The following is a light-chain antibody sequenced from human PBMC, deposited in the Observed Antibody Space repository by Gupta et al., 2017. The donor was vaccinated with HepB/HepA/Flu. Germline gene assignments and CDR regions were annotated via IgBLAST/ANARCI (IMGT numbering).Light chain of an antibody. CDR3: QQYNNWPPWT. Sequence: EIVMTQSPATLSVSPGERATLSCRASQSVSSNLAWYQQKPGQAPRRLIYGASTRATGIPARLSGSGSGTEXTLTISXRQSEDFAGYYCQQYNNWPPWTFGXGTKVEIK. J-gene: IGKJ1*01. V-gene: IGKV3-15*01. CDR1: QSVSSN. CDR2: GAS.